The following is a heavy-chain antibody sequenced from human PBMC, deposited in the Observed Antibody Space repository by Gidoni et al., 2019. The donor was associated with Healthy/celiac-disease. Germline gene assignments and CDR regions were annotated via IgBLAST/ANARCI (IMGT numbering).Heavy chain of an antibody. D-gene: IGHD3-10*01. V-gene: IGHV2-5*01. CDR1: GFSLSTSGVG. Sequence: QITLKESGPTLVKPTQTLTLTCTFSGFSLSTSGVGVGWIRQPPGKALEWLALIYWNDDKRYSPSLKSRLTITKDTSKNQVVLTMTNMDPVDTATYYCAHRTGNLEYYYGSESKNDDWFDPWGQGTLVTVSS. CDR2: IYWNDDK. J-gene: IGHJ5*02. CDR3: AHRTGNLEYYYGSESKNDDWFDP.